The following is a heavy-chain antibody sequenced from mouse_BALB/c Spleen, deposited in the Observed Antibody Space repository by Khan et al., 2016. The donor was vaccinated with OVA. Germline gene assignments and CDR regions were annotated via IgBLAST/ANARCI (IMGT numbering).Heavy chain of an antibody. V-gene: IGHV5-17*02. CDR1: GFTFSSFG. CDR2: ISGGSSTI. CDR3: ARSGGNFHWYFDV. D-gene: IGHD2-1*01. Sequence: EVQLVESGGGLVQPGGSRKLFCAASGFTFSSFGMHWVRQAPKKGLEWVAFISGGSSTIYYVDTVKGRFTIFRDNHKNPLFLQMTSLRSEDTAMYYCARSGGNFHWYFDVWGAGTSVTVSS. J-gene: IGHJ1*01.